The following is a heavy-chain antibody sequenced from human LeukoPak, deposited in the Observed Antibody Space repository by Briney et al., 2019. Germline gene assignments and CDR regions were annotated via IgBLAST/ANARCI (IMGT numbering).Heavy chain of an antibody. J-gene: IGHJ4*02. CDR3: AGSFGSGNYFDY. V-gene: IGHV4-59*01. CDR2: IYYSGSA. CDR1: GGSISTYY. Sequence: SETLSLTCTVSGGSISTYYWSWIRQPPGKGLEWLAYIYYSGSANYNPSLKSRVTMSIDTSKNQFSLKLSSVTAADTAVYYCAGSFGSGNYFDYWGQGTLVTVSS. D-gene: IGHD3-10*01.